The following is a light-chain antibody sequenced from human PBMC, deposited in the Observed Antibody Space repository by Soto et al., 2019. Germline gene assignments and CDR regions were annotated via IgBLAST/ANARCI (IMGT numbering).Light chain of an antibody. CDR2: KAS. CDR3: LQHNSHPRM. J-gene: IGKJ1*01. Sequence: DIQETKRPAALRASKEDRVTITRRASQSMSSWLSWYQQKPGKAPKLLIYKASSLESGVPSRFSGSGSGTEFSLTIISLQPDDSAAYYCLQHNSHPRMCGQGTTGGDQ. CDR1: QSMSSW. V-gene: IGKV1-5*03.